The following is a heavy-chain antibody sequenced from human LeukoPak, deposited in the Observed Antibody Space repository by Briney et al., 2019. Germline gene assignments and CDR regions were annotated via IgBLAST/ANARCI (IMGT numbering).Heavy chain of an antibody. CDR3: AKSRYDFWSGYWS. D-gene: IGHD3-3*01. Sequence: GGSLRLSCAASGFTFSRHGMHWVRQAPGKGLEWVAFIRYDGSEKYYGDSVKGRFTISRDNSENTLYLQMNSLRPEDTAVYYCAKSRYDFWSGYWSWGQGTLVTVSS. CDR2: IRYDGSEK. V-gene: IGHV3-30*02. J-gene: IGHJ4*02. CDR1: GFTFSRHG.